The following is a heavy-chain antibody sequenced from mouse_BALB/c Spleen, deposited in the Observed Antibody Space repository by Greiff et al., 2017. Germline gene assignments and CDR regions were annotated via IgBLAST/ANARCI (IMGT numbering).Heavy chain of an antibody. D-gene: IGHD2-14*01. CDR3: APPYYRYDVGAMDY. CDR2: IDPANGNT. V-gene: IGHV14-3*02. Sequence: EVQLQESGAELVKPGASVKLSCTASGFNIKDSYMHWVKQRPEQGLEWIGRIDPANGNTKYDPKFQGKATITADTSSNTAYLQLSSLTSEDTAVYYCAPPYYRYDVGAMDYWGQGTSVTVSS. J-gene: IGHJ4*01. CDR1: GFNIKDSY.